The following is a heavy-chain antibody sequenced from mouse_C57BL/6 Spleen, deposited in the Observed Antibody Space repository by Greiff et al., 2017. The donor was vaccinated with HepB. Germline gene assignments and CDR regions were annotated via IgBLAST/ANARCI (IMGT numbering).Heavy chain of an antibody. CDR1: GFTFSDYY. CDR3: ARSTFYYYGSSYVGAMDY. Sequence: EVKLQESEGGLVQPGSSMKLSCTASGFTFSDYYMAWVRQVPEKGLEWVANINYDGSSTYYLDSLKSRFIISRDNAKNILYLQMSSLKSEDTATYYCARSTFYYYGSSYVGAMDYWGQGTSVTVSS. D-gene: IGHD1-1*01. CDR2: INYDGSST. J-gene: IGHJ4*01. V-gene: IGHV5-16*01.